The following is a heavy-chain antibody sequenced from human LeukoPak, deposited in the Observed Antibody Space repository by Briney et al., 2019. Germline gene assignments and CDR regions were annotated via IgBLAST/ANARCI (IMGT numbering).Heavy chain of an antibody. CDR2: MYHSGNT. Sequence: PSETLSLTCTVSGGSISSYYWSWVRQPPGKGLEWIAYMYHSGNTNYNPSLKSRVTISVDTSKNQFSLKLSSVTAADTAVYYCARKGEHFYGSGKLWPAWVDLWGQGTLVTVSS. CDR1: GGSISSYY. D-gene: IGHD3-10*01. V-gene: IGHV4-59*01. CDR3: ARKGEHFYGSGKLWPAWVDL. J-gene: IGHJ5*02.